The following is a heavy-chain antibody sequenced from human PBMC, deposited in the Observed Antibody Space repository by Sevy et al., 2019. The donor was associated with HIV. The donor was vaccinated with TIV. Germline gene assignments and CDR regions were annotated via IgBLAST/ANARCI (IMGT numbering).Heavy chain of an antibody. V-gene: IGHV3-15*01. D-gene: IGHD1-1*01. CDR2: IKSKTDGGTT. Sequence: GGSLRLSCAASGFTFSNAWMSWVRQAPGKGLEWVGRIKSKTDGGTTDYAAPVKGSFTISRDDSKNTLYLQMNSLKTGDTAIYYCTTDWKRRGLSSLLDYWGQGTLVTVSS. CDR3: TTDWKRRGLSSLLDY. J-gene: IGHJ4*02. CDR1: GFTFSNAW.